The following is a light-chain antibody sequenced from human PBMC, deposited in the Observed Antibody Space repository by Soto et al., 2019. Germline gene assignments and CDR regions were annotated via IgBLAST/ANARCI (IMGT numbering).Light chain of an antibody. CDR1: SSNIGSNY. V-gene: IGLV1-47*01. CDR2: RNN. J-gene: IGLJ1*01. Sequence: QSVLTQPPSASGTPGQRVTISCSGSSSNIGSNYVYWYQQLPGTAPKLIIYRNNQRPSGVPDRFSGSKSGTSASLAISGLRSEDEADYYCAAWDDSLGYVFGTGTKVTVL. CDR3: AAWDDSLGYV.